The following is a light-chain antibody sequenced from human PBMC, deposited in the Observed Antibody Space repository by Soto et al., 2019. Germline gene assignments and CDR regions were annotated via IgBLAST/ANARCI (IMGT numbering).Light chain of an antibody. Sequence: ESVLTQSPGTLSLSPGERATISCRASQSVSSNYLAWYQQKPGQAPRLLIYGASSRATGIPDRFSGSGSGTDFTLTISRLEPEDFAVYYCQQYGGSPPQTFGQGTKVDIK. J-gene: IGKJ1*01. V-gene: IGKV3-20*01. CDR2: GAS. CDR3: QQYGGSPPQT. CDR1: QSVSSNY.